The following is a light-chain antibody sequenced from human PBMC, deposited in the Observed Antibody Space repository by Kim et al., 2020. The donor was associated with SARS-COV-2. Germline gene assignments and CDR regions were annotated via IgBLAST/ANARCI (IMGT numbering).Light chain of an antibody. Sequence: GQTGRITCQGDSLRSYYASWYQQKPGQAPVLVIYGKNNRPSGIPDRFSGSSSGNTASLTITGAQAEDEADYYCNSRDSSGNLPHVVFGGGTQLTVL. CDR2: GKN. CDR3: NSRDSSGNLPHVV. V-gene: IGLV3-19*01. CDR1: SLRSYY. J-gene: IGLJ2*01.